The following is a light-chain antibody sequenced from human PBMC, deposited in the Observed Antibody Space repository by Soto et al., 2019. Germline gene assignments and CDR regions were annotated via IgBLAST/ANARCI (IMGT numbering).Light chain of an antibody. V-gene: IGLV2-14*01. J-gene: IGLJ2*01. CDR3: SSYTSISTVV. CDR2: DVS. CDR1: SSDVGGYNY. Sequence: QSALTQPASVSGSPGQSVTISCTGTSSDVGGYNYVSWYQQHPGKAPKLMIYDVSNRPSGFSNRFSGSKSGNTASLTISGLQAEDAADYYCSSYTSISTVVFGGGTQLTVL.